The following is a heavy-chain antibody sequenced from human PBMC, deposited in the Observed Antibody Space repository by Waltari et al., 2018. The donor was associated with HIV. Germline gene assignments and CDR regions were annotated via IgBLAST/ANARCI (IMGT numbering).Heavy chain of an antibody. CDR2: IYYSGST. D-gene: IGHD3-22*01. CDR1: GGSISSSSYY. CDR3: ARDVGDDSSGYYRRNPMVWGMDV. V-gene: IGHV4-39*02. Sequence: QLQLQESGPGLVKPSETLSLTCTVSGGSISSSSYYWGWIRQPPGKGLEGIGSIYYSGSTYYNPSLKSRVTISVDTSKNQFSLKLSSVTAADTAVYYCARDVGDDSSGYYRRNPMVWGMDVWGQGTTVTVSS. J-gene: IGHJ6*02.